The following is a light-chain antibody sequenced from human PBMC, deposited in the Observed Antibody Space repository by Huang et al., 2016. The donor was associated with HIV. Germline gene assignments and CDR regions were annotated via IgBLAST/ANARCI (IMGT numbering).Light chain of an antibody. V-gene: IGKV3-15*01. CDR3: QQLNYWLPYT. CDR1: ESVNTN. CDR2: GAA. J-gene: IGKJ2*01. Sequence: EIVMTQSPATLSVSPGERATLSCRASESVNTNLAWYQHKPGQAPRLLIYGAATRAAGVPDKLSSSGSGTEFTLTISSLQSEDYAVYYCQQLNYWLPYTFGQGTKLEIK.